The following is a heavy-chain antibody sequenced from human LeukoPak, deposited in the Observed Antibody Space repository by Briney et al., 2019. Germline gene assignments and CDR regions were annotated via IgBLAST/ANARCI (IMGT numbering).Heavy chain of an antibody. V-gene: IGHV3-11*04. CDR2: ISNSGDST. CDR3: VRGTRAFDV. CDR1: GFSFSDFS. J-gene: IGHJ3*01. Sequence: GGSLRLSCAASGFSFSDFSMSWIRQTPGRGLEWISYISNSGDSTFYADSVKGRFTISRDNAQKSLYLQINSLRGDDTALYYCVRGTRAFDVWGQGTMVTVSS.